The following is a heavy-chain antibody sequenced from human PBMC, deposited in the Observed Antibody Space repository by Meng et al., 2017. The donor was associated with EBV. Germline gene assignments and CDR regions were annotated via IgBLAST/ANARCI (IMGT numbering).Heavy chain of an antibody. CDR1: GGPFRYYA. CDR2: FLPRLGAP. J-gene: IGHJ4*02. V-gene: IGHV1-69*01. D-gene: IGHD3-10*01. CDR3: ASESGRGYTPDY. Sequence: QVRLVRSAAGVRKPGSSVKVSCKTSGGPFRYYAISWVRQAPGQGLEWLGGFLPRLGAPNYAQKFNGRVKITADESTSTHYMDLSSLRSEDTAIYYCASESGRGYTPDYWGQGTLVTVSS.